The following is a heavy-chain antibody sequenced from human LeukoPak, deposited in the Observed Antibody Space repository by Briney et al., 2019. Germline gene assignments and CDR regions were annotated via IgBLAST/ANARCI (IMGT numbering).Heavy chain of an antibody. V-gene: IGHV1-69*13. CDR2: IIPIFGTA. J-gene: IGHJ6*03. D-gene: IGHD3-22*01. CDR1: GGTFSSYA. CDR3: ARNHYYYDSSPLRVRDV. Sequence: SVKVSCKASGGTFSSYAISWVRQAPGQGLEWMGGIIPIFGTANYAQKFQGRVTITADESTSTAYMELSSLRSEDTAVYYCARNHYYYDSSPLRVRDVGAKGPRVPFP.